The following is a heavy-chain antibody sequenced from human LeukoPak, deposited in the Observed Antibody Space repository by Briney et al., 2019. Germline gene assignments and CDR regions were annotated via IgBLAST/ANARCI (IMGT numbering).Heavy chain of an antibody. CDR2: ISGDQAT. Sequence: GGSLRLSCAASGLTFGHYAMIWLRQARGKALEWVAAISGDQATYDSNPLRGRFTISRDNSKNMLYLQMNGLRAEDSAVYYCAKDTQGVRGNFLFEYWGQGTLVTVSS. J-gene: IGHJ4*02. CDR1: GLTFGHYA. V-gene: IGHV3-23*01. CDR3: AKDTQGVRGNFLFEY. D-gene: IGHD2-8*01.